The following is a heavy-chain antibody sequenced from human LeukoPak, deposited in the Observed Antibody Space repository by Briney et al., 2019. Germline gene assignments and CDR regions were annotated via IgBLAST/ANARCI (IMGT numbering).Heavy chain of an antibody. J-gene: IGHJ4*02. CDR1: GYSFTSYW. CDR2: IYPGDSDT. Sequence: GESLKISCKGSGYSFTSYWIGWVRQMPGKGLEWMGIIYPGDSDTRYSPSFQGQVTISADKSISTAYLQWSSLKASDTAMYYCARSEGYCSSTSCYGNFDYWGQGTLVTVSS. D-gene: IGHD2-2*01. CDR3: ARSEGYCSSTSCYGNFDY. V-gene: IGHV5-51*01.